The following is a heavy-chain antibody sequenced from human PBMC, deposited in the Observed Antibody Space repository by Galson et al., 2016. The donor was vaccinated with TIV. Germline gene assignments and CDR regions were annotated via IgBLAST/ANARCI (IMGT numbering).Heavy chain of an antibody. Sequence: SETLSLTCTVSGGSISSSHYYWGWIRQPPGKGLEWIATIHYNGATYYNPSLESRVTVSVDTSKNRFSLKLTSLTAADTAVYYCASPVAIADWVHDTVDLWGQWTMVTVSS. CDR1: GGSISSSHYY. CDR3: ASPVAIADWVHDTVDL. D-gene: IGHD3-9*01. V-gene: IGHV4-39*01. J-gene: IGHJ3*01. CDR2: IHYNGAT.